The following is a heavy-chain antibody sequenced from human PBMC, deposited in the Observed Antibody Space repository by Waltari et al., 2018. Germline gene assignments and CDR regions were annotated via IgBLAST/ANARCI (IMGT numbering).Heavy chain of an antibody. D-gene: IGHD3-3*01. V-gene: IGHV4-59*01. J-gene: IGHJ4*02. Sequence: QVQLQESGPGLVKPSETLSLTCTVSGGSISSYYWSWIRQPPGKGLEWIGYIYYSGSSNYHSSLKSRVTISVDTSKNQFSLKLSSVTAADTAVYYCARLRFLEWLPDYWGQGTLVTVSS. CDR2: IYYSGSS. CDR1: GGSISSYY. CDR3: ARLRFLEWLPDY.